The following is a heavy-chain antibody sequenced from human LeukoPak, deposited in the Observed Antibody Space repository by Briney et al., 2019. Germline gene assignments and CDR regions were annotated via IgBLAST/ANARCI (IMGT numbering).Heavy chain of an antibody. CDR1: GYTFTSYG. Sequence: APVKVSCKASGYTFTSYGISWVRQAPGQGLEWMGWISAYNGNTNYAQKLQGRVTMTTDTSTSTAYMELRSLRSDDTAVYYCARDPQAAQTTPYYFDYWGQGTLVTVSS. V-gene: IGHV1-18*01. D-gene: IGHD1-7*01. CDR3: ARDPQAAQTTPYYFDY. CDR2: ISAYNGNT. J-gene: IGHJ4*02.